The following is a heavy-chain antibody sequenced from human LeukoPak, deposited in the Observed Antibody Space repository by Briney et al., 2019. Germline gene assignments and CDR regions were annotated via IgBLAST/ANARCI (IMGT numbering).Heavy chain of an antibody. Sequence: SETLSLTCAVYGGPFSDYYWSWIRQPPGKGLEWLGEINHSGSTNYNPSLKSRVTISVDTSKNQFSLKLSSVTAADTAVYYCARGGNSSGYYYIDYWGQGTLVTVSS. V-gene: IGHV4-34*01. J-gene: IGHJ4*02. D-gene: IGHD3-22*01. CDR1: GGPFSDYY. CDR3: ARGGNSSGYYYIDY. CDR2: INHSGST.